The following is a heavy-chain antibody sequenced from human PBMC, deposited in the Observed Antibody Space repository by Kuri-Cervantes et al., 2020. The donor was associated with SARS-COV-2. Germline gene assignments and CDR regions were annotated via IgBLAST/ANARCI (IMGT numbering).Heavy chain of an antibody. D-gene: IGHD3-10*01. V-gene: IGHV1-46*01. CDR2: INPSGGST. CDR3: ARARGFGTETNWFDP. Sequence: ASVKVSCKASGYTFTSYYMHWVRQAPGQGLEWMGIINPSGGSTSYAQKFQGRVTMTRETSTSTVYMELSSLRSEDTAVYYCARARGFGTETNWFDPWGQGTLVTVSS. CDR1: GYTFTSYY. J-gene: IGHJ5*02.